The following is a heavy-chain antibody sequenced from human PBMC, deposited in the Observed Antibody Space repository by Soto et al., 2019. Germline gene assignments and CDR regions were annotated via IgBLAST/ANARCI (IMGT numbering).Heavy chain of an antibody. V-gene: IGHV3-9*01. Sequence: PGGSLRLSCAVSGFTFDDNAMHWVRQAPEKGLEWVSGINWKSDIGYADSVKGRFTISRDNSKNTLYLQMNSLRAEDTAVYYCARDRIGSYSGYYYGMDVWGQGTTVTVSS. J-gene: IGHJ6*02. CDR3: ARDRIGSYSGYYYGMDV. D-gene: IGHD1-26*01. CDR1: GFTFDDNA. CDR2: INWKSDI.